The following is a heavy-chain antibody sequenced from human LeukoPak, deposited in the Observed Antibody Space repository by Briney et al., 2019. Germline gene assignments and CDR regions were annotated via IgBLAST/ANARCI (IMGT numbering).Heavy chain of an antibody. CDR3: ARDYYETGAYNYDCFDP. CDR1: GYSFTHYG. D-gene: IGHD3-22*01. CDR2: VSNYNGRA. V-gene: IGHV1-18*01. Sequence: APVKVSCKTSGYSFTHYGISWVRQAPGHGLEWMGWVSNYNGRAHYAQSFQGRITVTAEASTNTAYMELRSLTSVDTAVYYCARDYYETGAYNYDCFDPWGQGTLVTVSS. J-gene: IGHJ5*02.